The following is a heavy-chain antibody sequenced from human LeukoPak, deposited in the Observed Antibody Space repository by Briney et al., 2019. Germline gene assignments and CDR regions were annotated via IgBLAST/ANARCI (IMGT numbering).Heavy chain of an antibody. CDR1: GGSISTYY. J-gene: IGHJ5*02. D-gene: IGHD6-19*01. CDR3: ARRRQWRGVYWFDP. Sequence: SETLSLTCAVSGGSISTYYWSWIRQPPGKGLEWIGSIYYSGSTYYNPSLKSRVTISVDTSKNQFSLKLSSVTAADTAVYYCARRRQWRGVYWFDPWGQGTLVTVSS. CDR2: IYYSGST. V-gene: IGHV4-39*01.